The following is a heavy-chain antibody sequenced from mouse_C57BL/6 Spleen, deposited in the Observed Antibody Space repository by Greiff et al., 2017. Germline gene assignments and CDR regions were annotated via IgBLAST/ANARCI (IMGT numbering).Heavy chain of an antibody. V-gene: IGHV2-2*01. CDR3: ARKDSMYFDV. CDR1: GFSLTSYG. Sequence: QVQLQQSGPGLVQPSQSLSITCTVSGFSLTSYGVHWVRQSPGKGLEWLGVIWSGGSTDYNAAFISRLSISKDNSKSQVFFKMNSLQADDTAIYYCARKDSMYFDVWGTGTTVTVSS. CDR2: IWSGGST. D-gene: IGHD3-2*01. J-gene: IGHJ1*03.